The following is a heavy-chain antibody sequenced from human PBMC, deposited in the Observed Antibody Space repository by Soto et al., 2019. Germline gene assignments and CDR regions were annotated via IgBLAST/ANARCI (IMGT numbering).Heavy chain of an antibody. V-gene: IGHV4-59*08. CDR3: ARYAYGERTELDY. Sequence: SETLSLICTVSGGSISSYYWSWIRQPPGKGLEWIGYIYYSGSTNYNPSLKSRVTISVDTSKNQFSLKLSSVTAADTAVYYCARYAYGERTELDYWGQGTLVTVSS. CDR1: GGSISSYY. J-gene: IGHJ4*02. D-gene: IGHD4-17*01. CDR2: IYYSGST.